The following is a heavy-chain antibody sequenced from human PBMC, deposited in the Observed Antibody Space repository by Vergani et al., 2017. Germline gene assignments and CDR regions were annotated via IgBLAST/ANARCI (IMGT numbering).Heavy chain of an antibody. CDR3: ARDADYVWGSYRYSWFDP. D-gene: IGHD3-16*02. Sequence: QVQLQESGPRLVKPSETLSLICSVSGYSISSGYFWGWIRQSPGKGLEWLGTIDRTGRTHLSPSLKSRLTISVDTTKNQFSLRLTSATAADTAVYFCARDADYVWGSYRYSWFDPWGQGTLVTVSS. CDR1: GYSISSGYF. CDR2: IDRTGRT. V-gene: IGHV4-38-2*02. J-gene: IGHJ5*02.